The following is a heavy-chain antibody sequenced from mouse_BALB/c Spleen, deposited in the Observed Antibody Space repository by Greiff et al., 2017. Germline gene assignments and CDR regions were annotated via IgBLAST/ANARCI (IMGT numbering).Heavy chain of an antibody. V-gene: IGHV5-17*02. J-gene: IGHJ4*01. D-gene: IGHD2-12*01. CDR3: ARRTYSDYAMDY. CDR1: GFTFSSFG. Sequence: EVQRVESGGGLVQPGGSRKLSCAASGFTFSSFGMHWVRQAPEKGLEWVAYISSGSSTIYYADTVKGRFTISRDNPKNTLFLQMTSLRSEDTAMYYCARRTYSDYAMDYWGQGTSVTVSS. CDR2: ISSGSSTI.